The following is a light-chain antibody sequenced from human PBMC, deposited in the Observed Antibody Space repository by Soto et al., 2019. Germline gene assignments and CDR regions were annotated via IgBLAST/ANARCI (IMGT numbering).Light chain of an antibody. CDR2: RNG. V-gene: IGLV1-47*01. Sequence: QSVLTQSPSASASPGQRITISCSGSSSNIGSNYVYWYQQLPGTAPKLLIYRNGQRPSVVPDRFSALKYGTTASLAIGGLRSEDEGDYYCAAWDASLSGPVFGGGTKLTVL. CDR3: AAWDASLSGPV. J-gene: IGLJ3*02. CDR1: SSNIGSNY.